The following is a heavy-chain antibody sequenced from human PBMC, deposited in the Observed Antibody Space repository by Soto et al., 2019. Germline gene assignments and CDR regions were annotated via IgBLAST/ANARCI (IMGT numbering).Heavy chain of an antibody. J-gene: IGHJ5*02. D-gene: IGHD2-8*01. CDR1: GFTFSSYA. V-gene: IGHV3-23*01. Sequence: PGGSLRLSCAASGFTFSSYAMSWVRQAPGKGLEWVSAISGSGGSTYYADSVKGRFTISRDNSKNTLYLQMNSLRAEDTAVYYCAPRSDIVLMVYAPPPWGQGTLVTVSS. CDR3: APRSDIVLMVYAPPP. CDR2: ISGSGGST.